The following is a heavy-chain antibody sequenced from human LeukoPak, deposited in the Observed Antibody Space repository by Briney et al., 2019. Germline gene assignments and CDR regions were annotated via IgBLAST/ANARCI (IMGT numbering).Heavy chain of an antibody. CDR2: IYYSGST. D-gene: IGHD3-9*01. Sequence: SETLSLTCTVSGGSISSYYWSWIRQPPGKGLEWIGYIYYSGSTNYNPSLKSRVTISVDTSKNQFSLKLSSVTAADTAVYYCARQPRLRYFDWLFSNYMDVWGKGTTVTISS. J-gene: IGHJ6*03. CDR1: GGSISSYY. CDR3: ARQPRLRYFDWLFSNYMDV. V-gene: IGHV4-59*08.